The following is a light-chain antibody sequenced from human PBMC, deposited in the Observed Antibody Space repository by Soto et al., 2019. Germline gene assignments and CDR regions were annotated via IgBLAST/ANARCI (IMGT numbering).Light chain of an antibody. CDR2: EVS. V-gene: IGLV2-14*03. J-gene: IGLJ2*01. CDR1: SSDVGDYKY. CDR3: SSYTSTRV. Sequence: QSALTQPASVSGSPGQSITISCTGTSSDVGDYKYVSWYQQHPGKAPKLMIFEVSNRPSGVSNRFSGSKSGNTASLTISGIQAEDEGDYYCSSYTSTRVFGGGTKVTVL.